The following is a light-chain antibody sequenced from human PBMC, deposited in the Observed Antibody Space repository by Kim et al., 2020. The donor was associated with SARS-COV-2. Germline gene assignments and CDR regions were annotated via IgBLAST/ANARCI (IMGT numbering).Light chain of an antibody. CDR2: RNN. Sequence: QTATLTCTGNSNNVGFQGAAWLQQHQGHPPKLLSYRNNNRPSGISERFSASRSGNTASLTITGLQAEDEADYYCSAWDYSLSAHVFGAGTKVTVL. CDR3: SAWDYSLSAHV. J-gene: IGLJ1*01. V-gene: IGLV10-54*04. CDR1: SNNVGFQG.